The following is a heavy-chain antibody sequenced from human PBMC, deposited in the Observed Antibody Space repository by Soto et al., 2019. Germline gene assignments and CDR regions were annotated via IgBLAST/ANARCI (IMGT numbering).Heavy chain of an antibody. CDR2: ISAYNGNT. D-gene: IGHD3-9*01. J-gene: IGHJ4*02. V-gene: IGHV1-18*01. CDR1: GYTFTSYG. CDR3: ARVRYYNILTGPYYLDY. Sequence: ASVKVSCKASGYTFTSYGISWVRQAPGQGLEWMGWISAYNGNTNYAQKLQGRVTMTTDTSTSTAYMELRSLRSDDTAVFYCARVRYYNILTGPYYLDYWGQGTLVTVSS.